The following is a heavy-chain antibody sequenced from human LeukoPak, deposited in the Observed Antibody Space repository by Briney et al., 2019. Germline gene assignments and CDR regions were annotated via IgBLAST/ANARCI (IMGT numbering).Heavy chain of an antibody. Sequence: ASVKVSCKASGYTFTSYYMHWVRQAPGQGLEWMGIINPSGGSTSYAQKFQGRVTMTRNTSISTAYMELSSLRSEDTAVYYCARAYYGDYFGYWGQGTLVTVSS. CDR2: INPSGGST. J-gene: IGHJ4*02. D-gene: IGHD4-17*01. CDR1: GYTFTSYY. V-gene: IGHV1-46*01. CDR3: ARAYYGDYFGY.